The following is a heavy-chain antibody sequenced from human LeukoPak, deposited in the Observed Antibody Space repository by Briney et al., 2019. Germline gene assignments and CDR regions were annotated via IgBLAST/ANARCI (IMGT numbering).Heavy chain of an antibody. D-gene: IGHD6-13*01. CDR1: GYTFTSYY. CDR3: ARDPQTPHSSSWSSAFDI. CDR2: INPSGGST. Sequence: GASVKVSCKASGYTFTSYYMHWVRQAPGQGLEWMGIINPSGGSTSYAQKFQGRVTMTRDTSTSTVYMELSSLRSEDTAVYYCARDPQTPHSSSWSSAFDIWGQGTMVTVSS. J-gene: IGHJ3*02. V-gene: IGHV1-46*01.